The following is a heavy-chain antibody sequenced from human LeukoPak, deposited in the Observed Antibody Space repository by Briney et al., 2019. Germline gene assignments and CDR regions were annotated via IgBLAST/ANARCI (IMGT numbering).Heavy chain of an antibody. CDR3: ATLITMVRGVIHDY. CDR2: FDPEDGET. J-gene: IGHJ4*02. V-gene: IGHV1-24*01. D-gene: IGHD3-10*01. Sequence: ASVKVSCKGSRYTLPELSMHRVRQGPGKRLEGMGGFDPEDGETIYAQKFRGRVTMTEDTSTDTAYMELSSLRSEDTAVYYCATLITMVRGVIHDYWGQGTLVTVSS. CDR1: RYTLPELS.